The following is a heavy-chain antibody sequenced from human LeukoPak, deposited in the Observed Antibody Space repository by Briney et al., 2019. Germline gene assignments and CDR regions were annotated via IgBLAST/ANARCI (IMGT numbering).Heavy chain of an antibody. CDR2: ISYDGSNK. CDR3: ARDFSTSYDSSSFYGDSCFDY. Sequence: GGSLRLSCAASGFTFSSYAMHWVRQPPGKGLEWVALISYDGSNKYYADSVKARFIISRDNSKNTVYLQMNSLRAEDTAVYYCARDFSTSYDSSSFYGDSCFDYWGQGILVTVSS. J-gene: IGHJ4*02. CDR1: GFTFSSYA. V-gene: IGHV3-30*04. D-gene: IGHD3-22*01.